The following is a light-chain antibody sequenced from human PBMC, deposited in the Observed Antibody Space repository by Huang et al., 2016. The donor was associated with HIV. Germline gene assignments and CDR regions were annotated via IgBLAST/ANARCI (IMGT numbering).Light chain of an antibody. CDR2: AAS. CDR3: QQYYSTPPT. J-gene: IGKJ2*01. Sequence: DIQMTQSPSSLSASVGDRVTITCRASQGISNSLVWYQQKPGKAPKLLLYAASRLESGVPSRFSGSGSGTDYTLTISSLQPEEFATYYCQQYYSTPPTFGQGPSWRSN. V-gene: IGKV1-NL1*01. CDR1: QGISNS.